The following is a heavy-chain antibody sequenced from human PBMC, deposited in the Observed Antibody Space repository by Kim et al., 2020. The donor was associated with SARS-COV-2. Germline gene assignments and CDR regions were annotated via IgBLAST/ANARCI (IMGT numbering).Heavy chain of an antibody. CDR3: AKDRRPNSKFYFYGMDV. V-gene: IGHV3-30*02. Sequence: SVKGRFTISRDNSRNTVYLQMDNRRPEDAAVYYCAKDRRPNSKFYFYGMDVWGQGTTVTVS. D-gene: IGHD5-18*01. J-gene: IGHJ6*02.